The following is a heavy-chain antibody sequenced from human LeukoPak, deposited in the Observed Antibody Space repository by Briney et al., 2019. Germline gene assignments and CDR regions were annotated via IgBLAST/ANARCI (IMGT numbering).Heavy chain of an antibody. V-gene: IGHV1-18*01. CDR2: ISAYNGNT. Sequence: ASVTVSCTASGYTFTSYGISWVRQAPGQGLEWMGWISAYNGNTNYAQKLQGRVTMTTDTSTSTAYMELRSLRSADTAVYYCARDRVAGDVHFDYWGQGTLVTVSS. CDR1: GYTFTSYG. J-gene: IGHJ4*02. D-gene: IGHD6-19*01. CDR3: ARDRVAGDVHFDY.